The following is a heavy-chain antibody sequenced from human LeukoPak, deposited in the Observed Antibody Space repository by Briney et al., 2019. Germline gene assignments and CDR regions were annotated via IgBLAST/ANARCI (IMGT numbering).Heavy chain of an antibody. V-gene: IGHV4-38-2*02. J-gene: IGHJ4*02. CDR2: IYHSGST. Sequence: SETLSLTCTVSGYSISSGYYWGWIRQPPGKGLEWIGSIYHSGSTYYNPSLKSRVTISVDKSKNQFSLKLDSVTVADTAVYHCARNDHYSADYWGQGTLVTVSS. CDR1: GYSISSGYY. CDR3: ARNDHYSADY. D-gene: IGHD1-1*01.